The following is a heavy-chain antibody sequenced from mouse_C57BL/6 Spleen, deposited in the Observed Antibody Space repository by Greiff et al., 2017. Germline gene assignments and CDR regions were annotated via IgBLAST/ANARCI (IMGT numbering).Heavy chain of an antibody. V-gene: IGHV3-6*01. D-gene: IGHD2-4*01. J-gene: IGHJ3*01. CDR1: GYSITSGYY. CDR3: AREGIYYDYAWFAY. Sequence: EVKLQESGPGLVKPSQSLSLTCSVTGYSITSGYYWNWIRQFPGNKLEWMGYISYDGSNNYNPSLKNRISITRDTSKNQFFLKLNSVTTEDTATYYCAREGIYYDYAWFAYWGQGTLVTVSA. CDR2: ISYDGSN.